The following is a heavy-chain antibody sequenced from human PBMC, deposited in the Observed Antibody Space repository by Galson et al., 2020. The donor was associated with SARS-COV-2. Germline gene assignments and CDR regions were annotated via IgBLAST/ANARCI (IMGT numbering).Heavy chain of an antibody. CDR3: ARDAVLLWFGELFRLKDYYYYGMDV. J-gene: IGHJ6*02. Sequence: ASETLSLTCTVSGGSISSSSYYWGWIRQPPGKGLEWIGSIYYSGSTYYNPSLKSRVTISVDTSKNQFSLKLSSVTAADTAVYYCARDAVLLWFGELFRLKDYYYYGMDVGGQGTTVTVSS. D-gene: IGHD3-10*01. V-gene: IGHV4-39*07. CDR2: IYYSGST. CDR1: GGSISSSSYY.